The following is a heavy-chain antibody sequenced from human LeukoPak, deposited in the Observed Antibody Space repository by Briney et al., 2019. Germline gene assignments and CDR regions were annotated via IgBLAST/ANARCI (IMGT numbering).Heavy chain of an antibody. CDR3: ARHPSYYDILTGYYNGAFDI. CDR2: IYYSGST. D-gene: IGHD3-9*01. Sequence: KPSQTLSLTCTVSAGSISSSSYYWGWLRQPPGKGLEWIGSIYYSGSTYYNPSLKSRVTISVDTSKNQFSLRLSSVTAADTAVYYCARHPSYYDILTGYYNGAFDIWGQGTMVTVSS. V-gene: IGHV4-39*01. J-gene: IGHJ3*02. CDR1: AGSISSSSYY.